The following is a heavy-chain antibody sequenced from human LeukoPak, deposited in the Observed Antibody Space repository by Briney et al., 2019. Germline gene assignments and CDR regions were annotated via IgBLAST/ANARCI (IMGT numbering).Heavy chain of an antibody. V-gene: IGHV4-59*01. D-gene: IGHD4-11*01. CDR1: GGSISSYY. Sequence: PSETLSLTCTVSGGSISSYYWSWIRQPPGKGLEWIGYIYYSGSTNYNPSLKSRVTISVDTSKNQFSLKLSSVTAADTAVYYCARVGAPPSNYRYYYYYMDVWGKGTTVTASS. CDR3: ARVGAPPSNYRYYYYYMDV. CDR2: IYYSGST. J-gene: IGHJ6*03.